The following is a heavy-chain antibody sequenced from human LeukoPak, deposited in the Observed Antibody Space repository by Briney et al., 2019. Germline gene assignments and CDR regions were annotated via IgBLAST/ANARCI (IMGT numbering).Heavy chain of an antibody. Sequence: SETLSLTCSVSGASISSYRWSWIRQPAGPGLEWIGRMFASGNAIYNASLTSRVLMSVYTSKNQFSLKLSSVTAADTAVYYCARDLRAVAGTGWFDPWGQGTLVTVSS. D-gene: IGHD6-19*01. CDR2: MFASGNA. V-gene: IGHV4-4*07. J-gene: IGHJ5*02. CDR1: GASISSYR. CDR3: ARDLRAVAGTGWFDP.